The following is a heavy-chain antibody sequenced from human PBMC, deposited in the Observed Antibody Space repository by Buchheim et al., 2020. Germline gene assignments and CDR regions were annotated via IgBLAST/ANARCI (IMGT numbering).Heavy chain of an antibody. J-gene: IGHJ4*02. CDR2: ISYDGSDK. CDR1: GFTFSSYG. V-gene: IGHV3-30*18. D-gene: IGHD6-13*01. Sequence: QVQLVESGGGVVQPGRSLRLSCAASGFTFSSYGMHWVRQAPGKGLEWVALISYDGSDKYYGDSVQGRYTISRENSKNTLYLQMNSLRAEDTAVYYCAKDSRSWYYFDYWGQGTL. CDR3: AKDSRSWYYFDY.